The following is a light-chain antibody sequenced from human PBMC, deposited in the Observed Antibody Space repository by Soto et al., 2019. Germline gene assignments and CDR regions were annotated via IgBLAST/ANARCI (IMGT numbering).Light chain of an antibody. V-gene: IGLV2-11*01. CDR2: DVT. Sequence: QSALTQPRSVSGSPGQSVAISCTGTTSDVGSYDYVSWYQQHPGKAPELIIFDVTKRPSGVPDRFSGSKSGNTASLTISGLQAEDEADYFCCSYADDFYVFGSGTKLTVL. J-gene: IGLJ1*01. CDR3: CSYADDFYV. CDR1: TSDVGSYDY.